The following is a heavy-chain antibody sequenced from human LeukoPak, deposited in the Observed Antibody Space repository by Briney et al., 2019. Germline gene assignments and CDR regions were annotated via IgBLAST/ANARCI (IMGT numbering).Heavy chain of an antibody. J-gene: IGHJ4*02. V-gene: IGHV4-4*07. CDR3: ARDAPYSSGWFYFDY. D-gene: IGHD6-19*01. CDR1: GGSISSYY. Sequence: PSETLSLTCTVSGGSISSYYWSWIRQPAGKGLEWIGRIYTSGSTNYNPSLKSRVTMSVDTSKNQFSLKLSSVTAEDTAVYYCARDAPYSSGWFYFDYWGQGTLVTVSS. CDR2: IYTSGST.